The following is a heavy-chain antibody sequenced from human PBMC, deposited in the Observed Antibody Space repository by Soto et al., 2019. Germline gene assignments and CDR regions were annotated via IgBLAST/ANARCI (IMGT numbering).Heavy chain of an antibody. V-gene: IGHV4-31*03. J-gene: IGHJ4*02. CDR1: GGSISSGGSY. CDR3: ARDRMIVGAVDY. D-gene: IGHD3-22*01. Sequence: QVQLQESGPGLVKPSQTLSLTCTVSGGSISSGGSYWSWIRQHPGKGLEWIGYIYYSGSTYYNPSLKSRVTISVDTSKNQFSLKLSSVTAADTAVYYCARDRMIVGAVDYWGQGTLVTVSS. CDR2: IYYSGST.